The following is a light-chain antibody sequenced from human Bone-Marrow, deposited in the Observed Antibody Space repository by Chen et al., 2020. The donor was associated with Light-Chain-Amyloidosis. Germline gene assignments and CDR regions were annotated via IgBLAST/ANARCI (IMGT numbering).Light chain of an antibody. CDR2: GAS. J-gene: IGKJ2*01. Sequence: VMTQSPATLSVSPGERATLSCRASQNINSNLAWYQQKPGQAPRLLIYGASTRDTGIPARFSGSGSGTEFTLTISSLQSEDFAVYYCQQYNLWYTFGQGTKLEIK. CDR1: QNINSN. CDR3: QQYNLWYT. V-gene: IGKV3-15*01.